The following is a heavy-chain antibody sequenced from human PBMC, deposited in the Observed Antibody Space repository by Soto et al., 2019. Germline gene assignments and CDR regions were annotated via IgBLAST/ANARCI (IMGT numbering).Heavy chain of an antibody. D-gene: IGHD3-22*01. Sequence: ASVKVSCKASGYTFTSYGISWVRQAPGQGLEWMGWISAYNGNTNYAQKLQGRVTMTTDTSTSTAYMELRSLRSDDTDVYYCARDLVTMIVVVPGYWGQGTLVTVSS. CDR2: ISAYNGNT. V-gene: IGHV1-18*01. J-gene: IGHJ4*02. CDR1: GYTFTSYG. CDR3: ARDLVTMIVVVPGY.